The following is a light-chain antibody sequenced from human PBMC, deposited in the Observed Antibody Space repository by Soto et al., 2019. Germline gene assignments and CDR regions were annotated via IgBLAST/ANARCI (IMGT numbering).Light chain of an antibody. CDR1: QSVGSN. J-gene: IGKJ1*01. V-gene: IGKV3-15*01. Sequence: EIVMTQSPATLSVSPGERATLSCRASQSVGSNLAWYQQKPGQAPRLLMYDASTRATGTPARFSGSGSGTEFTLTITSLQSEDFVVYYCQQYYNQWTFGQGTKVDIK. CDR2: DAS. CDR3: QQYYNQWT.